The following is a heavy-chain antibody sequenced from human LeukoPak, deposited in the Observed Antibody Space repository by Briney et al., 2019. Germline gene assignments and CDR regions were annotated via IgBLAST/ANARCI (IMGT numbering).Heavy chain of an antibody. Sequence: GGSLRLSCAASGFSFSTYTMRWVRQAPGKGLEYVSGIASNGGTKDYANSVKGRFTISRDNSKNTVYLQMGSLRAEDMAVYYCAREYCTTNNCYNWGLVYWGQGTLVTVSS. J-gene: IGHJ4*02. V-gene: IGHV3-64*01. CDR1: GFSFSTYT. CDR3: AREYCTTNNCYNWGLVY. CDR2: IASNGGTK. D-gene: IGHD2-2*02.